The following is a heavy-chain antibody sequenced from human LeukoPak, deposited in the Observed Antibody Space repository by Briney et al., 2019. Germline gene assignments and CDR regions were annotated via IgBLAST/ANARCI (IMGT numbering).Heavy chain of an antibody. CDR1: GFTFSSYA. V-gene: IGHV3-23*01. CDR3: AKSHRLYGDYEAPEPLDY. D-gene: IGHD4-17*01. Sequence: GGSLRLSCAASGFTFSSYAMSWVRQAPGKGLEWVSAISGSGGSTYYADSVKGRFTISRDNSKNTLYLQMNSLRAEDTAVYYCAKSHRLYGDYEAPEPLDYWGQGTLVTVSS. CDR2: ISGSGGST. J-gene: IGHJ4*02.